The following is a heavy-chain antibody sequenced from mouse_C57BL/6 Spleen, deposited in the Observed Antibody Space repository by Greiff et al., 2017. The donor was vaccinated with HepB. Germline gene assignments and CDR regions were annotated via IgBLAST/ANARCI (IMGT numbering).Heavy chain of an antibody. CDR2: ISYDGSN. V-gene: IGHV3-6*01. J-gene: IGHJ2*01. CDR3: ARDPNWDYFDY. D-gene: IGHD4-1*02. Sequence: DVQLQESGPGLVKPSQSLSLTCSVTGYSITSGYYWNWIRQFPGNKLEWMGYISYDGSNNYNPSLKNRISITRDTSKNQFFLKLNSVTTEDTATYYCARDPNWDYFDYWGQGTTLTVSS. CDR1: GYSITSGYY.